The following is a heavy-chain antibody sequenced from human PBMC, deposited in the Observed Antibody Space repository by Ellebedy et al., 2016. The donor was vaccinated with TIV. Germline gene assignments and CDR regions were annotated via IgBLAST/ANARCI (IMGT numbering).Heavy chain of an antibody. D-gene: IGHD6-6*01. CDR1: GFTFSSYA. V-gene: IGHV3-30-3*01. Sequence: GESLKISCAASGFTFSSYAMHWVRQAPGKGLEWVAVISYDGSNKYYADSVKGRFTISRDNSKNTLYLQMNSLRAEDTAVYYCAREPYGIAAPQYFDYWGQGTLVTVSS. CDR2: ISYDGSNK. CDR3: AREPYGIAAPQYFDY. J-gene: IGHJ4*02.